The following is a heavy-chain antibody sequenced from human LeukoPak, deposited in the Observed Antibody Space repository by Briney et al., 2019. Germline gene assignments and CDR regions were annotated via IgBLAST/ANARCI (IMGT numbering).Heavy chain of an antibody. J-gene: IGHJ4*02. CDR2: ISYNGNIK. CDR1: EFTFTSYN. V-gene: IGHV3-30*03. Sequence: GGSLRLSCEASEFTFTSYNFHWVRQGPGQGLEWVSSISYNGNIKYEDSVQGRFTISRDNSKNTLYLEMNSLRLDDTAVYYCVRDFPNTRGRFDHWGQGTLVTVSS. D-gene: IGHD3-10*01. CDR3: VRDFPNTRGRFDH.